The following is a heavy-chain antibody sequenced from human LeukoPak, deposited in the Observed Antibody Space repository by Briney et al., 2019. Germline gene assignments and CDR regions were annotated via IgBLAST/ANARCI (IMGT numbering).Heavy chain of an antibody. V-gene: IGHV1-2*02. CDR1: GYTFTGYY. CDR3: ARAGWELIRGIDY. Sequence: GASVKVSCKASGYTFTGYYMHWVRQAPGQGLEWMGWINPNSGGTNYAQKLQGRVTMTTDTSTSTAYMELRSLRSDDTAVYYCARAGWELIRGIDYWGQGTLVTVSS. D-gene: IGHD1-26*01. CDR2: INPNSGGT. J-gene: IGHJ4*02.